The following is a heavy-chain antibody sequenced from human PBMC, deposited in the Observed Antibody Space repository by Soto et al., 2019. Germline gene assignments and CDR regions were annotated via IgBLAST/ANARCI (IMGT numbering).Heavy chain of an antibody. CDR1: GFTFSSYG. J-gene: IGHJ3*02. D-gene: IGHD6-13*01. Sequence: GGSLRLSCAASGFTFSSYGMHWVRQAPGKGLEWVAVIWYDGSNKYYADSVKGRFTISRDNSKNTLYLQMNSLRAEDTAVYYCARDKSSSGDDAFDIWGQGTMVTVSS. CDR2: IWYDGSNK. V-gene: IGHV3-33*01. CDR3: ARDKSSSGDDAFDI.